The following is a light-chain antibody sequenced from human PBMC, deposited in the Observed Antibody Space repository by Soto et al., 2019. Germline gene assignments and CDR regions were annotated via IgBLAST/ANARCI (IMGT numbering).Light chain of an antibody. J-gene: IGKJ1*01. Sequence: DIQMTQSPSSLSASVGDRVTITCRTSQRIASYLNWYQHKPGKAPNLLIYATSNLQNGVPSRFSGSGSGTDFTLTISSLQPEDFATYYCQQSYSTPRSFGQGTKVEI. CDR2: ATS. CDR3: QQSYSTPRS. V-gene: IGKV1-39*01. CDR1: QRIASY.